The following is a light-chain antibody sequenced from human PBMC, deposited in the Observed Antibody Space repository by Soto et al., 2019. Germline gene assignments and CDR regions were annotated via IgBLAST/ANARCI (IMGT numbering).Light chain of an antibody. Sequence: AIQLTQSPSPLSASVGDRVTITCRARQGISSALAWYQQKPGKAPKLLIYDASSLESGVPSRFSGSGSGTDFTLTISSLQPEDFATYYCQQFNNYPMYTFGQGTKVDIK. CDR1: QGISSA. CDR3: QQFNNYPMYT. J-gene: IGKJ2*01. CDR2: DAS. V-gene: IGKV1D-13*01.